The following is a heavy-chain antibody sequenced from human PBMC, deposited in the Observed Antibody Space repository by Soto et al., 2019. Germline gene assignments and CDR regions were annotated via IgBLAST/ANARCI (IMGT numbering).Heavy chain of an antibody. D-gene: IGHD3-10*01. CDR3: AKAAAYHGSASYFPFDD. J-gene: IGHJ4*02. V-gene: IGHV3-23*01. CDR1: GFSFSSYA. Sequence: GGSLGLSCAASGFSFSSYAVSWVRQAPGKGLEWVSSISGSGANTYYVDSVKGRFTVSRDDSKNTLYLQMSSLRGEDTAVYKCAKAAAYHGSASYFPFDDWGLGTRVTVSS. CDR2: ISGSGANT.